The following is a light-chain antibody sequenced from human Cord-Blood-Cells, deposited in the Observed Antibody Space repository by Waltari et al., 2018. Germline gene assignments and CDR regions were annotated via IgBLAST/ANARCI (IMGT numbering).Light chain of an antibody. CDR2: EGS. Sequence: LTQPASVSGSPGQSITISCTGTSSDVGSYNLVSWYQQHPGKAPKLMIYEGSKRPSGVSNRFSGSKSGNTASMTISGLQAEDEADYYCCSYAGSSTFVVFGGGTKLTVL. J-gene: IGLJ2*01. CDR1: SSDVGSYNL. V-gene: IGLV2-23*01. CDR3: CSYAGSSTFVV.